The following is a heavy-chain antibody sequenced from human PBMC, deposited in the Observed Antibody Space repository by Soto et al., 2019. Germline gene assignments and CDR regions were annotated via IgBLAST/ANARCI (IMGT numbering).Heavy chain of an antibody. V-gene: IGHV1-3*01. Sequence: QVQLVQSGAEVKKPGASVKVSCKASGYTFTSYAMHWVRQAPGQRLEWMGGINAGNGNTKYSQKFQGRVTITRDTSASTAYMELSSLRSEDTAVYYFARGGWVAAYSQFDYWGQGTLVTVSS. D-gene: IGHD2-15*01. CDR1: GYTFTSYA. J-gene: IGHJ4*02. CDR3: ARGGWVAAYSQFDY. CDR2: INAGNGNT.